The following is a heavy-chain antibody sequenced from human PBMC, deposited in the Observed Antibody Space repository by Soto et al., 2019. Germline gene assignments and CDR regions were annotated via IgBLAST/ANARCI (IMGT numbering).Heavy chain of an antibody. V-gene: IGHV4-34*01. D-gene: IGHD3-22*01. J-gene: IGHJ5*02. Sequence: PSETLSLTCAVYGGSFSGYYWSWIRQPPGKGLEWIGEINHSGSTNYNPSLKSRVTISVDTSKNQFSLKLSSVTAADTAVYYCARKDYYDSSGYRTWGQGTLVTVSS. CDR2: INHSGST. CDR3: ARKDYYDSSGYRT. CDR1: GGSFSGYY.